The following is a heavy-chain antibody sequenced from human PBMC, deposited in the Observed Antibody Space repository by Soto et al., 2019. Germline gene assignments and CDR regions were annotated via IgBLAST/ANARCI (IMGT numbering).Heavy chain of an antibody. Sequence: ASVKVSCKASGYTFTSYAMHWVRQAPGQRLEWMGWINAGNGNTKYSQKFQGRVTITRDTSASTAYMELSSLRSEDTAVYYCARERSSGWYVDDWGQGTLVTVSS. V-gene: IGHV1-3*01. J-gene: IGHJ4*02. CDR3: ARERSSGWYVDD. CDR1: GYTFTSYA. CDR2: INAGNGNT. D-gene: IGHD6-19*01.